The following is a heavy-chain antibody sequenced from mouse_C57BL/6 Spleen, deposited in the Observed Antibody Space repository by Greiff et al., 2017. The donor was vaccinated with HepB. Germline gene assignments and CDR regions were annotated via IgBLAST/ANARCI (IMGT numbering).Heavy chain of an antibody. J-gene: IGHJ1*03. CDR1: GYTFTSYW. CDR2: IYPGSGST. D-gene: IGHD1-1*01. CDR3: ARHGSSSLYWYFDV. Sequence: QVQLQQSGAELVKPGASVKMSCKASGYTFTSYWITWVKQRPGQGLEWIGDIYPGSGSTNYNEKFKSKATLTVDTSSSTAYMQLSSLTSEDSAVYYCARHGSSSLYWYFDVWGTGTTVTVSS. V-gene: IGHV1-55*01.